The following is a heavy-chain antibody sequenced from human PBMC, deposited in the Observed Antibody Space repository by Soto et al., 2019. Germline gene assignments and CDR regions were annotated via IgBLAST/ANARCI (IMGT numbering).Heavy chain of an antibody. D-gene: IGHD2-2*01. Sequence: GASVKVSCKASGGTFSSYAISWVRQAPGQGLEWMGGIIPIFGTANYAQKFQGRVTITADESTSTAYMELSSLRPEDTAVYYCAKDSGYQLPDNYFYYGLDVWGQGTTVTVSS. CDR3: AKDSGYQLPDNYFYYGLDV. J-gene: IGHJ6*02. CDR2: IIPIFGTA. CDR1: GGTFSSYA. V-gene: IGHV1-69*13.